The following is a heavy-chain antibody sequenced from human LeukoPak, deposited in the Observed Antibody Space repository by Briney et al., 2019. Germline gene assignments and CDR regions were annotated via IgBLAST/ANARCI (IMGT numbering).Heavy chain of an antibody. J-gene: IGHJ4*02. CDR1: GGSFSGYY. D-gene: IGHD2-2*02. CDR3: ARGLRRLLSPAAILNY. CDR2: INHSGST. Sequence: SETLSLTCAVYGGSFSGYYWSWIRQPPGKGLEWIGEINHSGSTNYNPSLKSRVTISVDTSKNQFSLKLSSVTAADTAVYYCARGLRRLLSPAAILNYWGQGTLVTVSS. V-gene: IGHV4-34*01.